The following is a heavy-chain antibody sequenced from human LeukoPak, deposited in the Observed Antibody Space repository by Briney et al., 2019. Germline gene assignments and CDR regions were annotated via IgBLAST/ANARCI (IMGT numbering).Heavy chain of an antibody. V-gene: IGHV3-30*02. Sequence: GGSLRLSCAASGFTFSSYGMHWVRQAPGKGLEWVAFIRYDGSNKYYADSVKGRFTISRDNSKNTLYLQMNSLRAEDTAVYYCAKDLRWELSGLNAFDIWGQGTMVTVSS. CDR2: IRYDGSNK. CDR3: AKDLRWELSGLNAFDI. D-gene: IGHD1-26*01. CDR1: GFTFSSYG. J-gene: IGHJ3*02.